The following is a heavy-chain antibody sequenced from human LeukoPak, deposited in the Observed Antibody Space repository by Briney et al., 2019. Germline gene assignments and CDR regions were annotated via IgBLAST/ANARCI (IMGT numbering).Heavy chain of an antibody. D-gene: IGHD2-2*01. CDR2: ISYEGSAQ. CDR3: AKEQDPRTSAQLDY. V-gene: IGHV3-30*18. CDR1: GLTFSKYG. J-gene: IGHJ4*02. Sequence: RGSLRLSCAASGLTFSKYGMHWVRQAPGKGLEWVAVISYEGSAQYYIDSVKGRFTISRDNSKNTLNLQMNTLGAEDTGVYYCAKEQDPRTSAQLDYWGQGTLVTVSS.